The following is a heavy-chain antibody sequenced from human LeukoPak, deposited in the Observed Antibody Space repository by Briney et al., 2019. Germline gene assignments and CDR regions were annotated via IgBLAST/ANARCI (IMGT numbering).Heavy chain of an antibody. CDR2: ISSSSSYI. V-gene: IGHV3-21*01. D-gene: IGHD2-8*01. J-gene: IGHJ4*02. Sequence: GGSLRLSCAASGFTFRSYSMNWVRQAPGKGLEWVSSISSSSSYIYYADSVKGRFTISRDNAKNSLYLQMNSLRAEDTAVYYCARLHCTNGVCSNFDYWGQGTLVTVSS. CDR1: GFTFRSYS. CDR3: ARLHCTNGVCSNFDY.